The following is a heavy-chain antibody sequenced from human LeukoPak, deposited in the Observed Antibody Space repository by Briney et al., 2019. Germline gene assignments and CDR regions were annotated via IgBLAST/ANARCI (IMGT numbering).Heavy chain of an antibody. CDR3: ARRSIAAGGCFDY. D-gene: IGHD6-13*01. CDR2: ISFNGDYV. J-gene: IGHJ4*02. Sequence: GGSLRLSCAASGFTFSGSSMNWVRQAPGKGLEWISAISFNGDYVYYADSVKGRFTISRDNAKSSLHLEMTSLRVEDTAVYYCARRSIAAGGCFDYWGQGSLVTVSS. V-gene: IGHV3-21*01. CDR1: GFTFSGSS.